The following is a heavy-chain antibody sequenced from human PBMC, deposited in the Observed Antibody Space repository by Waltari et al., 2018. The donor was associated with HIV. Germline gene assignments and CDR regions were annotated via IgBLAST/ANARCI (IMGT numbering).Heavy chain of an antibody. J-gene: IGHJ6*02. CDR2: IKQDGSEK. D-gene: IGHD2-2*02. Sequence: EVQLVESGGGLVQPGGSLRLSCAASGITSCNFWMRWVRQGPGKGLEWLANIKQDGSEKYYVDSVKGRFTISRDNAKNSLYLQMNSLRAEDTAVYYCASPSIRAGMDVWGQGTTVTVSS. V-gene: IGHV3-7*01. CDR3: ASPSIRAGMDV. CDR1: GITSCNFW.